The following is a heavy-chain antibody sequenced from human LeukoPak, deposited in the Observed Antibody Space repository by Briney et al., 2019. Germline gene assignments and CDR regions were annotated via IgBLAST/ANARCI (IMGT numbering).Heavy chain of an antibody. Sequence: SETLSLTCTVSGGSISSNSNYWAWIRQPPGRGLEWIGSISYGGSTYYSPSLESRVTISVDTSKNQFSLNLSSVTAADTAVYYCARQALLFFDHWGQGTLVTVSP. J-gene: IGHJ4*02. CDR2: ISYGGST. CDR1: GGSISSNSNY. V-gene: IGHV4-39*01. CDR3: ARQALLFFDH.